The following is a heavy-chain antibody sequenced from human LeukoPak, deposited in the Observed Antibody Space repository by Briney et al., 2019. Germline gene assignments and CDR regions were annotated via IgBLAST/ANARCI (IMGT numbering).Heavy chain of an antibody. CDR1: GGTFSSYA. V-gene: IGHV1-69*13. D-gene: IGHD6-19*01. CDR2: IIPIFGTA. Sequence: SVKVSCKTSGGTFSSYAISWVRQAPGQGLEWMGGIIPIFGTANYAQKFQGRVTITADESTSTAYMELSSLRSEDTAVYYCARDQGIAVAGYYYYGVDVWGQGTTVTVSS. CDR3: ARDQGIAVAGYYYYGVDV. J-gene: IGHJ6*02.